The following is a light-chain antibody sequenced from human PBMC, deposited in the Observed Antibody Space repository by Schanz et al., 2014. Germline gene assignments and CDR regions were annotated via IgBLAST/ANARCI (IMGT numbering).Light chain of an antibody. CDR1: QSISSW. CDR3: QQYSSSFPT. CDR2: DVS. J-gene: IGKJ1*01. V-gene: IGKV1-5*01. Sequence: DIQMTQSPSTLSASVGDRVTITCRASQSISSWLAWYQQKPGKPPQLLIYDVSILESGVPSRFSGSISGTGFTLTINSLQPDDSATYYCQQYSSSFPTFGQGTKVEIK.